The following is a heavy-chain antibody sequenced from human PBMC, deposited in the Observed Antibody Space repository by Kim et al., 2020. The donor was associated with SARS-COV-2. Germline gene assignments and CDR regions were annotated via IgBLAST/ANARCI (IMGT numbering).Heavy chain of an antibody. D-gene: IGHD3-10*01. J-gene: IGHJ4*02. CDR2: IIPILGIA. V-gene: IGHV1-69*04. Sequence: SVKVSCKASGGTFSSYAISWVRQAPGQGLEWMGRIIPILGIANYAQKFQGRVTITADKSTSTAYMELSSLRSEDTAVYYCARDSGVANFDYWGQGTLVTVST. CDR1: GGTFSSYA. CDR3: ARDSGVANFDY.